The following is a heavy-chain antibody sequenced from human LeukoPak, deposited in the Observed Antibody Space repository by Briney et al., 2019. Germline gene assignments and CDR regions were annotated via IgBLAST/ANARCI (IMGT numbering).Heavy chain of an antibody. D-gene: IGHD4/OR15-4a*01. Sequence: ASVKVSCKASGYTFTSYYMHWVRQAPGQGLEWMGWMNPNSGNTGYAQKFQGRVTITRNTSISTAYMELSSLRSEDTAVYYCARGRVPFDYWGQGTLVTVSS. V-gene: IGHV1-8*03. CDR3: ARGRVPFDY. J-gene: IGHJ4*02. CDR2: MNPNSGNT. CDR1: GYTFTSYY.